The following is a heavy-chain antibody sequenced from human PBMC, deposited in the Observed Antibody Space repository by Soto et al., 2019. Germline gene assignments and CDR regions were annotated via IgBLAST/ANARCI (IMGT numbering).Heavy chain of an antibody. CDR3: ARGSSNWAYYFDF. CDR1: GFTFSSYS. Sequence: EVHLVESGGGLVQPGGSLRLSCAASGFTFSSYSLNWVRQAPGKGLEWVSHITSSGTTVYYADSGRGRLTTARDNAKNSLYLQMNSLRDDDTAVYYCARGSSNWAYYFDFWGQGTLVTVSS. J-gene: IGHJ4*02. D-gene: IGHD6-13*01. CDR2: ITSSGTTV. V-gene: IGHV3-48*02.